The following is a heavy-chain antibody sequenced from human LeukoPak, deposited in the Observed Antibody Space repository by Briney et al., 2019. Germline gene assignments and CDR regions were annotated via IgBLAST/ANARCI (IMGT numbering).Heavy chain of an antibody. CDR2: ITSSGTYH. CDR1: GFTFRNYN. V-gene: IGHV3-21*01. D-gene: IGHD3-22*01. CDR3: ARDPYSGNYGNYDYYDMDV. J-gene: IGHJ6*03. Sequence: PGGSLRLSCAASGFTFRNYNMNWVRQAPGKAMERVSPITSSGTYHCYADSVRGRFTISRDNAKNTLYLQMDSLGPEDTAVYYCARDPYSGNYGNYDYYDMDVWGKGTTGTISS.